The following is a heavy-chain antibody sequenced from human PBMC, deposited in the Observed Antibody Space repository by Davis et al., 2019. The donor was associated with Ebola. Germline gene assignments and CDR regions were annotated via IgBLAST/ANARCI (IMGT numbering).Heavy chain of an antibody. V-gene: IGHV3-48*02. Sequence: GESLKISCAASGFTFSSYSMNWVRQAPGKGLEWVSYISSSSSTIYYADSVKGRFTISRDNAKNSLYLQMNSLRDEDTAVYYCARDRTTVTTVGAYNWFDPWGQGTLVTVSS. CDR3: ARDRTTVTTVGAYNWFDP. CDR2: ISSSSSTI. CDR1: GFTFSSYS. D-gene: IGHD4-17*01. J-gene: IGHJ5*02.